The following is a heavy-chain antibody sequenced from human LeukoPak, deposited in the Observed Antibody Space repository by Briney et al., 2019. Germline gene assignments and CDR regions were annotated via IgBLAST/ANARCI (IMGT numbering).Heavy chain of an antibody. D-gene: IGHD6-19*01. CDR3: AKDHPVAGFV. J-gene: IGHJ4*02. CDR2: ISYDGSNK. CDR1: GFTFSSYG. Sequence: PGGSLRLSCAASGFTFSSYGMHWVRQAPGKGLEWVAVISYDGSNKYYADSVKGRFTISRDNSKNTLYLQMNSLRAEDTAVYYCAKDHPVAGFVRGQGTLVTVSS. V-gene: IGHV3-30*18.